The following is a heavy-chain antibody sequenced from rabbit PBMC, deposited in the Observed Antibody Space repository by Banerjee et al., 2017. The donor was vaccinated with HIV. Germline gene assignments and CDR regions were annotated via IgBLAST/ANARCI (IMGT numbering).Heavy chain of an antibody. CDR1: GFSFSSGYD. CDR2: IYTGSGHT. Sequence: QSLEESGGGLVQPEGSLTLTCKASGFSFSSGYDMCWVRQAPGKGLEWIGCIYTGSGHTYYASWAKGRFTISKTSSTTVTLQMTSLTAADTATYFCAKDDPNVGGIYLNLWGQGTLVTVS. V-gene: IGHV1S40*01. CDR3: AKDDPNVGGIYLNL. D-gene: IGHD5-1*01. J-gene: IGHJ4*01.